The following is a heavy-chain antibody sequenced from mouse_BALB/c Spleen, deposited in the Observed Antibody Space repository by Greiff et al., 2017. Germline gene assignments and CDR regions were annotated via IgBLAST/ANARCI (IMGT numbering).Heavy chain of an antibody. D-gene: IGHD1-1*01. CDR3: ARATTYYAMDY. J-gene: IGHJ4*01. CDR1: GFTFSDYG. Sequence: EVQVVESGGGLVQPGGSRKLSCAASGFTFSDYGMAWVRQAPGKGPEWVAFISNLAYSIYYADTVTGRFTISRENAKNTLYLEMSSLRSEDTAMYYCARATTYYAMDYWGQGTSVTVSS. V-gene: IGHV5-15*02. CDR2: ISNLAYSI.